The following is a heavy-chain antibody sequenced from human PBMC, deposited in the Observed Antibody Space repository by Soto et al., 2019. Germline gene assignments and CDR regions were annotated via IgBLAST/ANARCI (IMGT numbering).Heavy chain of an antibody. CDR2: ISWNSGSI. CDR3: AKAVAGLFDY. V-gene: IGHV3-9*01. CDR1: GFTFDDYA. J-gene: IGHJ4*02. Sequence: PGGSLRLSCAASGFTFDDYAMHWVRQAPGKGLEWVSGISWNSGSIGYADSVKGRFTISRDNAKNSLYLQMNSLRAEDTALYYCAKAVAGLFDYWGQGTLVTVSS. D-gene: IGHD6-19*01.